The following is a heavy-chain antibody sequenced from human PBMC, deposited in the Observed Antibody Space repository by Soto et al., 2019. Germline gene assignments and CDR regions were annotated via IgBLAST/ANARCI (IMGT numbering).Heavy chain of an antibody. V-gene: IGHV3-64*01. CDR2: ISSNGGST. CDR1: GFTFNNYS. CDR3: ARDHSGYDHNGYYYHGMDV. D-gene: IGHD5-12*01. Sequence: EVQLVESGGGLVQPGGSLRLSCAASGFTFNNYSMHWVRQAPGKGLEYVSGISSNGGSTYHANFVKGRFTISRDNSKHTLYLQMGSLRAEDRAVYYCARDHSGYDHNGYYYHGMDVWGQGTTVTVSS. J-gene: IGHJ6*02.